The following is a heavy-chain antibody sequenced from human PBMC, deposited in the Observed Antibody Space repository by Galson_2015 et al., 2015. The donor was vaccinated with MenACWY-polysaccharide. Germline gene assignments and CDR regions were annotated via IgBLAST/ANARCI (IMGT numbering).Heavy chain of an antibody. V-gene: IGHV1-18*01. CDR3: AGGREWIQLYYFDY. J-gene: IGHJ4*02. Sequence: SVKVSCKASGYTFTSYGISWVRQAPGQGLEWMGWISAYNGNTNYAQKLQGRVTMTTDTSTSTAYMELRSLRSDDTAVYYCAGGREWIQLYYFDYWGQGTLVTVSS. CDR1: GYTFTSYG. D-gene: IGHD5-18*01. CDR2: ISAYNGNT.